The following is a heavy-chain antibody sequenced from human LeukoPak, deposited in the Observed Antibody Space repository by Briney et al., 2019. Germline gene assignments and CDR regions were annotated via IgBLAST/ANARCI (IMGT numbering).Heavy chain of an antibody. CDR2: INWNGGST. CDR1: GFTFDDYG. Sequence: GSLRLSCEASGFTFDDYGLSWVRRAPGMGLEWVSAINWNGGSTGYADSVKGRFTISRDNAKNSLYLQMNSLRAEDTALYYCARDILIGYCSSVSCYGAFDIWGQGTMVTVSS. J-gene: IGHJ3*02. V-gene: IGHV3-20*04. D-gene: IGHD2-2*01. CDR3: ARDILIGYCSSVSCYGAFDI.